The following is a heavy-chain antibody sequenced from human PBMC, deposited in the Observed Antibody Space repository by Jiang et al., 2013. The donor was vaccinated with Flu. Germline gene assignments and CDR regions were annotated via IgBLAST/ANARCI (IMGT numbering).Heavy chain of an antibody. V-gene: IGHV4-39*01. CDR2: IYYSGST. Sequence: PGLVKPSETLSLTCTVSGGSITNSNYYWDWIRQPPGKGLEWIGNIYYSGSTSYNPSLKSRVTIYIDRSKNQFSLRLSSVTAADTAVYYCARLSGAARNWGQGTLVTVSS. CDR3: ARLSGAARN. J-gene: IGHJ4*02. D-gene: IGHD3-10*01. CDR1: GGSITNSNYY.